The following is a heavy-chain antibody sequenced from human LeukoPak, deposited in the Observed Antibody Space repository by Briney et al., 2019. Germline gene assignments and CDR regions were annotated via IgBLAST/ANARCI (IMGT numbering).Heavy chain of an antibody. CDR2: IYTSGST. D-gene: IGHD5/OR15-5a*01. Sequence: SETLSLTCTVSGGSISTDYLTWIRQPAGKGLEWIGLIYTSGSTNYNPSLQSRVTMSLDTSKSQFSLQLTSVTAADSAVYYCAGVFGYWGRGTLVTVSS. CDR3: AGVFGY. J-gene: IGHJ4*02. CDR1: GGSISTDY. V-gene: IGHV4-4*07.